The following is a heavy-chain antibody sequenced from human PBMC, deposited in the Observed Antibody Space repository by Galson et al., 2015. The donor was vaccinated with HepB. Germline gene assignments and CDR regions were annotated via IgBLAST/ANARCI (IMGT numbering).Heavy chain of an antibody. V-gene: IGHV1-2*06. CDR1: GYTFTGYY. J-gene: IGHJ4*02. D-gene: IGHD2-15*01. CDR3: ARDGRYCSGGSCYPNFDY. Sequence: SVKVSCKASGYTFTGYYMHWVRQAPGQGLGWMGRINPNSGGTNYAQKFQGRVTMTRDTSISTAYMELSRLRSDDTAVYYCARDGRYCSGGSCYPNFDYWGQGTLVTVSS. CDR2: INPNSGGT.